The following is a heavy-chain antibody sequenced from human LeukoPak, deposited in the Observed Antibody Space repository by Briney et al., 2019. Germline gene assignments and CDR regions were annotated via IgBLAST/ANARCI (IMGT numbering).Heavy chain of an antibody. V-gene: IGHV4-4*02. D-gene: IGHD4-11*01. Sequence: PSGTLSLTCAVSGPSLDGRHWWTWVRQPPGKGLEWIGEIYRSGSTNYNPSLKSRVTILVDTSKNQFSLNLNSVTAADTAVYYCARVYYNNYGVYYYYHMDVWGKGTPVTVSS. CDR3: ARVYYNNYGVYYYYHMDV. CDR2: IYRSGST. J-gene: IGHJ6*03. CDR1: GPSLDGRHW.